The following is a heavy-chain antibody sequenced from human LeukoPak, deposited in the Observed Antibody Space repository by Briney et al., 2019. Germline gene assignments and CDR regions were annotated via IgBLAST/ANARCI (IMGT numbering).Heavy chain of an antibody. Sequence: PSETLSLTCTVSGGSISSHYWSWIRQPPGKGLEWIEYIYYSGSTNYNPSLKSRVTISVDTSKNQFSLKLSSVTAADTAVYYCARGHFDWLQSPYYYYYMDVWGKGTTVTVSS. CDR1: GGSISSHY. J-gene: IGHJ6*03. D-gene: IGHD3-9*01. CDR3: ARGHFDWLQSPYYYYYMDV. CDR2: IYYSGST. V-gene: IGHV4-59*11.